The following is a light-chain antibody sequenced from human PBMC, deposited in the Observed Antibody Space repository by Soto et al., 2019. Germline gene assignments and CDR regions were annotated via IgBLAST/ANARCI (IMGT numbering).Light chain of an antibody. CDR1: QSVSSSY. CDR2: GAS. Sequence: EIVLTQSPGTLSLSPGERATLSCRASQSVSSSYLAWYQQKPGQAPRLIIYGASSRATGIPDRFSGSGSRTDFTLTISRLEPEDFAVYYCQQYGSSPPYTFGQGTKLEIK. V-gene: IGKV3-20*01. CDR3: QQYGSSPPYT. J-gene: IGKJ2*01.